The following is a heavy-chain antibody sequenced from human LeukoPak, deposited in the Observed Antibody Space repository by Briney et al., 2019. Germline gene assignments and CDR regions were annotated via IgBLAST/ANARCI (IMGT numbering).Heavy chain of an antibody. J-gene: IGHJ6*03. CDR3: ARGSNYMDV. CDR2: IYSGGST. CDR1: GFNVSSSY. D-gene: IGHD3-10*01. Sequence: GGSLRLSCAASGFNVSSSYISWVRQFPGGRLEWLSVIYSGGSTYYIDSVKGRFTISRDNSKNTLFLQMNSLRVEDTAMYYCARGSNYMDVWGKGTTVTVS. V-gene: IGHV3-53*01.